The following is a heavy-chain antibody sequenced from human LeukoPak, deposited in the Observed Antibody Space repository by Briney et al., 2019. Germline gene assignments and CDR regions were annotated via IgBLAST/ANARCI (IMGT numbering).Heavy chain of an antibody. V-gene: IGHV3-23*01. CDR2: ISGSGGVT. Sequence: GGSLTLSCAASGFSVTHYDMTWVRQAPGKGLEGGSGISGSGGVTHNADSVKGRFTISRDNSKNTLYLQMNSPRAEDTAVYYCAKAGGSNAYEPFDYWGQGILVTVSS. D-gene: IGHD5-12*01. CDR3: AKAGGSNAYEPFDY. J-gene: IGHJ4*02. CDR1: GFSVTHYD.